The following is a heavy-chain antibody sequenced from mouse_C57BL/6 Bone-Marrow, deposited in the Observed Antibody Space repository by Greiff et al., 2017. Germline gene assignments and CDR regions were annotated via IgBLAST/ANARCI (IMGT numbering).Heavy chain of an antibody. J-gene: IGHJ3*01. CDR3: ARRETGFAY. V-gene: IGHV5-4*03. CDR2: ISDGGSYT. CDR1: GFTFSSYA. Sequence: LVESGGGLVKPGGSLKLSCAASGFTFSSYAMSWVRQTPEKRLEWVATISDGGSYTYYPDNVKGRFTISRDNAKNNLYLQMSHLKSEDTAMYYCARRETGFAYWGQGTLVTVSA.